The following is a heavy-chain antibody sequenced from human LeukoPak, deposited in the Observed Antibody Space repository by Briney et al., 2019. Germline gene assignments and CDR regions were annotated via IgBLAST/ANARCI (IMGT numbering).Heavy chain of an antibody. CDR1: SGSISSTSYY. D-gene: IGHD6-13*01. V-gene: IGHV4-39*01. Sequence: SETLSLTCTVSSGSISSTSYYWGWIRQPPGKGLEWIGGIIYSGNTYYNPSLKGRVTISVDTTKNQFSLKLTSVTAADAAVYFCVRHFHGSGYVVDFWGQGTLVTVSS. J-gene: IGHJ4*02. CDR2: IIYSGNT. CDR3: VRHFHGSGYVVDF.